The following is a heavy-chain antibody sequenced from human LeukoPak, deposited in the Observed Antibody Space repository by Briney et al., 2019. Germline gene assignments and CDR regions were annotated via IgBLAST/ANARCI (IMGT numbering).Heavy chain of an antibody. Sequence: GGSLRLSCAASGFTFSSYWMHWVRQAPGKGLVWVSRINSDGSSTSYADSVKGRFTISRDNAKNTLYLEMNSLRAEDTAVYYCARVYSSSWYRDYYFDYWGQGTLVTVSS. CDR1: GFTFSSYW. CDR3: ARVYSSSWYRDYYFDY. J-gene: IGHJ4*02. CDR2: INSDGSST. V-gene: IGHV3-74*01. D-gene: IGHD6-13*01.